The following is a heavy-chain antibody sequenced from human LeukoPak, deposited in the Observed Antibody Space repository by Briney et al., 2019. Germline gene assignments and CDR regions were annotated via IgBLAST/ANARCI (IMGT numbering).Heavy chain of an antibody. D-gene: IGHD3-22*01. CDR3: AKDQLGDSSGYYPKYFDY. J-gene: IGHJ4*02. V-gene: IGHV3-30-3*01. CDR1: GFTFSSYA. CDR2: ISYDGSNK. Sequence: GGSLRLSCAASGFTFSSYAMHWVRQAPGKGLEWVAVISYDGSNKYYADSVKGRFTISRDNSKNTLYLQMNSLRAEDTAVYYCAKDQLGDSSGYYPKYFDYWGQGTLVTVSS.